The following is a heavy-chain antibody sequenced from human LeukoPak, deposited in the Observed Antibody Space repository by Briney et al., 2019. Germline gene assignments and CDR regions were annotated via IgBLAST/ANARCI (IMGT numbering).Heavy chain of an antibody. CDR1: GGSIDTTIYF. J-gene: IGHJ4*02. D-gene: IGHD3-22*01. Sequence: SETLSLTCSVSGGSIDTTIYFWGWIRQPPGKGLEWIGNIYYNGDTYYNPSLESRVTLSMDTSKNRFSLKLSSVTAADTAVYYCARYTYYYDSSGPSYYFDYWGQGTLVTVSS. CDR2: IYYNGDT. V-gene: IGHV4-39*02. CDR3: ARYTYYYDSSGPSYYFDY.